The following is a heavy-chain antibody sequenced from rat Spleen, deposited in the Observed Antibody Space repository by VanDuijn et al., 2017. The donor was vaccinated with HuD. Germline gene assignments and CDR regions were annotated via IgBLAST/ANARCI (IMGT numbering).Heavy chain of an antibody. J-gene: IGHJ2*01. Sequence: EVQLVESGGGLEQPGRSLKLSCVASGFTFSDYAMAWVRQAPTKGLEWVASISYDGSSTYYPDSVKGRFTNSRDNAENTVYLQMHSLRSEDTATYYCGKDMNYYSTYPFYVMGAWGQVVMVTVSS. D-gene: IGHD1-2*01. V-gene: IGHV5-17*01. CDR2: ISYDGSST. CDR1: GFTFSDYA. CDR3: GKDMNYYSTYPFYVMGA.